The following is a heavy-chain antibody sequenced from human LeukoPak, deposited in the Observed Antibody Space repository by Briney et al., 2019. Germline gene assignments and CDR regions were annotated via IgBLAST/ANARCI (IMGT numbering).Heavy chain of an antibody. V-gene: IGHV3-53*01. CDR1: GFTVSSNY. D-gene: IGHD6-13*01. CDR3: AREEAIGSSWYHTYYFDY. CDR2: LYSGGST. J-gene: IGHJ4*02. Sequence: GGSLRLSCAVSGFTVSSNYMSWVRQAPGKGLEWVSVLYSGGSTYYADSVRGRFTISRDNSKNTLYLQMNSLRAEDTAVYYCAREEAIGSSWYHTYYFDYWGQGTLVTVSS.